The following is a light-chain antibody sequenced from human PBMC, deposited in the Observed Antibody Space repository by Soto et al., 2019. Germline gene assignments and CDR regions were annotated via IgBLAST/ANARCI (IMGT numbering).Light chain of an antibody. V-gene: IGKV3-15*01. CDR1: QSVSSN. Sequence: IVMTQSPATLSVSQGERATLSCRASQSVSSNLAWYQQKPGQAPRLLIYGASTRATGIPARFSGSGSGTEFTLTISSLQSEDFAVYYCQQYNNWPPYTFGQGTKLEIK. CDR3: QQYNNWPPYT. J-gene: IGKJ2*01. CDR2: GAS.